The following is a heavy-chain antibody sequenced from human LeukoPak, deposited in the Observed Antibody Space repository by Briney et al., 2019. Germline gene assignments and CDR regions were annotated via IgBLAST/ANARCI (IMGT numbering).Heavy chain of an antibody. J-gene: IGHJ4*02. V-gene: IGHV3-30*04. D-gene: IGHD5-24*01. CDR3: AKRGDGPNYDY. CDR2: ILYDGTNK. Sequence: PGRSLRLSCAASGFTFSNYAMHWVRQAPGKGLEWVAVILYDGTNKYYAGSVKGRFTISRDNSENTLYLQMNSLRAEDTAVYYCAKRGDGPNYDYWGQGTLVTVSS. CDR1: GFTFSNYA.